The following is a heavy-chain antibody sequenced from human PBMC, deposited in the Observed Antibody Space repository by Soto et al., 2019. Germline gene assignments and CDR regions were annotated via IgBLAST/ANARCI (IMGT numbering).Heavy chain of an antibody. CDR2: INHSGST. CDR1: GGSFSGYY. V-gene: IGHV4-34*01. J-gene: IGHJ6*02. D-gene: IGHD6-13*01. Sequence: PSETLSLTCAVYGGSFSGYYWSWIRDPPGKGLEWIGEINHSGSTNYNPSLKSRVTISVDTSKNQFSLKLSSVTAADTAVYYCARWYSSSWYGEYYYYGMDVWGQGTTVTVSS. CDR3: ARWYSSSWYGEYYYYGMDV.